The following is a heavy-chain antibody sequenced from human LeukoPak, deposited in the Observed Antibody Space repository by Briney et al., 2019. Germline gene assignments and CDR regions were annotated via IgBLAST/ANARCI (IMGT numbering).Heavy chain of an antibody. CDR2: ISGSGDST. Sequence: PGGSLRLSCAASGFTFNNYAMSWVRQAPGKGLEWVSAISGSGDSTYYADSVKARFTISRDNSKNTLYLQMNSLRAEDTALYYCAKDTSGWTWFDYWGQGTLVTVSS. CDR3: AKDTSGWTWFDY. D-gene: IGHD6-19*01. J-gene: IGHJ4*02. CDR1: GFTFNNYA. V-gene: IGHV3-23*01.